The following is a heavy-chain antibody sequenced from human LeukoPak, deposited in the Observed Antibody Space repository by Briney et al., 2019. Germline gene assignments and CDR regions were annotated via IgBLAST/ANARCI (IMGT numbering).Heavy chain of an antibody. CDR1: GFTFSSYS. Sequence: GGSLRLSCAASGFTFSSYSMSWVRQAPGKGLEWVSAISGSGGSTYYADSVKGRFTISRDNSKNTLYLQMNSLRAEDTAVYYCAKATINYYHSSGSDGMDVWGQGTTVTVSS. V-gene: IGHV3-23*01. J-gene: IGHJ6*02. CDR3: AKATINYYHSSGSDGMDV. D-gene: IGHD3-22*01. CDR2: ISGSGGST.